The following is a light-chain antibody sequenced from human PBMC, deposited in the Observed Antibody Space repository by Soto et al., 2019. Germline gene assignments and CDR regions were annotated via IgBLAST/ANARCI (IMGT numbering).Light chain of an antibody. J-gene: IGLJ3*02. CDR3: SSYVSVTWL. CDR1: SSDIFAYGY. CDR2: DVN. V-gene: IGLV2-14*01. Sequence: QSVLTQPASVSGSPGQSITISCTGTSSDIFAYGYVSWYQHHPDKAPKVLIYDVNNRPSGVSDRFSGSKSGNTASLTISGLQAEDEADYYCSSYVSVTWLFGGGTKLTVL.